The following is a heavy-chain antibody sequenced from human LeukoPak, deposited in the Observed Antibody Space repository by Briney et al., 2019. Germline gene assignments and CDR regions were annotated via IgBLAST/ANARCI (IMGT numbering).Heavy chain of an antibody. CDR3: LGVRARGYYYYMDV. V-gene: IGHV4-61*02. J-gene: IGHJ6*03. D-gene: IGHD3-10*01. CDR1: GGSISSGSYY. Sequence: TSETLSLTRTVSGGSISSGSYYWSWIRQPAGKGLEWIGRIYTSGSTNYNPSLKSRVTISVDTSKNQFSLKLSSVTAADTAVYYCLGVRARGYYYYMDVWGKGTTVTVSS. CDR2: IYTSGST.